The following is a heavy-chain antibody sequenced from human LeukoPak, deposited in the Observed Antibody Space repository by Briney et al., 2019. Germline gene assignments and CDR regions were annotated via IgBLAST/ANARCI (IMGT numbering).Heavy chain of an antibody. J-gene: IGHJ6*02. V-gene: IGHV3-30*18. CDR2: ISYDGSNK. CDR1: GFTFSSYG. D-gene: IGHD3-10*01. Sequence: PGGSLRLSCAASGFTFSSYGMHWVRQAPGKGLEWVAVISYDGSNKYYADSVKGRFTISRDNSKNTVSMQLDSLRVDDTAIYYCTKALFGGMTVWGQGTTVTVSS. CDR3: TKALFGGMTV.